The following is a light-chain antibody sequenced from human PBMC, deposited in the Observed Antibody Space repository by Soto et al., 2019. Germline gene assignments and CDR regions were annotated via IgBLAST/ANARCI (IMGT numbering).Light chain of an antibody. Sequence: QAVVTQPPSVSGAPGQRVTISCTGSSSNIGAGYDVHWYQQLPGTAPKLLIYGNSNRPSGVPDRFSGSKSGTSASLAITGLQAEDEADYYCQSYDSSLFYVFGTGTKLTV. CDR2: GNS. CDR3: QSYDSSLFYV. J-gene: IGLJ1*01. CDR1: SSNIGAGYD. V-gene: IGLV1-40*01.